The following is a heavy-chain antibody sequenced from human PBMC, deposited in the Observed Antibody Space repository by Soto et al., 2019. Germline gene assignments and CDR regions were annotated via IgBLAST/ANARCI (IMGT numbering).Heavy chain of an antibody. V-gene: IGHV4-59*11. CDR2: GST. J-gene: IGHJ4*02. Sequence: SETLSLTCTVSGDSISSHYWGWIRQPPGKGLEWIGFGSTKYNPSLKSRIRISVDTSKNQLSLNLTSATAADTAVYYCARVSTSASGSYYTLDYWGQGTLVTV. CDR3: ARVSTSASGSYYTLDY. CDR1: GDSISSHY. D-gene: IGHD3-10*01.